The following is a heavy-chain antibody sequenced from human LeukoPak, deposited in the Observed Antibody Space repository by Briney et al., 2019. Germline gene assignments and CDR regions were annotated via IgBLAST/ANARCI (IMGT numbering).Heavy chain of an antibody. CDR2: ISSSSSYI. J-gene: IGHJ3*02. CDR1: GFTFSSYS. Sequence: GGSLRLSCAASGFTFSSYSMSSVRQAPGKGLEWVSSISSSSSYIYYADSVKGRFTISRDNAKNSLYLQMNSLRAEDTAVYYCARTGKEGAFDIWGQGTMVTVPS. V-gene: IGHV3-21*01. CDR3: ARTGKEGAFDI. D-gene: IGHD1-1*01.